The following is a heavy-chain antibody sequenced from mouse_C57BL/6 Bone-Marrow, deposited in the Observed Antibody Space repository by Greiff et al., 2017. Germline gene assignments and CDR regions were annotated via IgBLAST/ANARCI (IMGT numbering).Heavy chain of an antibody. CDR3: ARRAYGSIWYFDV. CDR1: GYTFTSYW. D-gene: IGHD1-1*01. J-gene: IGHJ1*03. CDR2: INPSSGYT. V-gene: IGHV1-7*01. Sequence: QVQLQQSGAELAKPGASVTLSCKASGYTFTSYWMHWVKQRPGQGLEWIGYINPSSGYTKYNQKFKDKATLTADKSSSTAYMQLSSLTYEDSAVYYCARRAYGSIWYFDVWGTGTTVTVSS.